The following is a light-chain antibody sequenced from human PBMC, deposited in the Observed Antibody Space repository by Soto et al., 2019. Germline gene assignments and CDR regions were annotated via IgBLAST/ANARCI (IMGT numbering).Light chain of an antibody. Sequence: EIVLTQSPATLSLSPGERATLSCRASQSVSSYLAWYRQKPGQAPRLLIYGASSRATGIPDRFSGSGSGTDFTLTISRLDPEDFAVYYCQQYGRSPLTFGGGTKVDIK. CDR3: QQYGRSPLT. CDR2: GAS. J-gene: IGKJ4*01. V-gene: IGKV3-20*01. CDR1: QSVSSY.